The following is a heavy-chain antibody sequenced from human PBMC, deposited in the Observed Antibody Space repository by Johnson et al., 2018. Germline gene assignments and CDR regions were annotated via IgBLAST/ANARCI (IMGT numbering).Heavy chain of an antibody. D-gene: IGHD4-17*01. Sequence: DQLVQSGGGLVKPGGSLRLSCAASGFTFSNAWMSWVRQAPGKGLEWVGRLKSKTDGGTTDYAAPVKGTFTISREYSKNTLYRQRNSLKTEDTAVYYFNTEVTTNDYYYGMDVWGQGTTVTVS. CDR3: NTEVTTNDYYYGMDV. V-gene: IGHV3-15*01. CDR1: GFTFSNAW. CDR2: LKSKTDGGTT. J-gene: IGHJ6*02.